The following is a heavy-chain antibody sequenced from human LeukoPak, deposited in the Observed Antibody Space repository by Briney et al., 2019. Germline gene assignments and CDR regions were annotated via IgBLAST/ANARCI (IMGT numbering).Heavy chain of an antibody. Sequence: GASVKVSCKASGYTFTGYYMHWVRQAPGQGLEWMGWINPNSGGTNYAQKFQGRVTMTRDTSISTAYMELSRLRSDDTAVYYCARGGERKLLWFGDYYYYMDVWGKGTTVTISS. CDR3: ARGGERKLLWFGDYYYYMDV. D-gene: IGHD3-10*01. CDR2: INPNSGGT. J-gene: IGHJ6*03. V-gene: IGHV1-2*02. CDR1: GYTFTGYY.